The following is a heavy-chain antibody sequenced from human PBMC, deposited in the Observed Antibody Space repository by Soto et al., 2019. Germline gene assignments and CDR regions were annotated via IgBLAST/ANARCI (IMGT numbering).Heavy chain of an antibody. CDR1: GNDFPYNW. D-gene: IGHD5-12*01. CDR3: ARLGSNSSGYYYFDY. CDR2: IYPGDSDT. V-gene: IGHV5-51*01. Sequence: GEPLKISCKVPGNDFPYNWIGWVRQMPGKGLEWMGIIYPGDSDTKYSPSSRGQVTISADKSITTAFLQWTSLKASDTAMYYCARLGSNSSGYYYFDYWGQGTLVTVSS. J-gene: IGHJ4*01.